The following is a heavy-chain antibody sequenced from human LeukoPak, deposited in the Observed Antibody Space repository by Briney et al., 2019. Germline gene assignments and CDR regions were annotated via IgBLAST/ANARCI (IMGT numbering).Heavy chain of an antibody. CDR3: ARRASRSGGWYFFDY. CDR2: IDSSSSPT. Sequence: GESLKISCKGSGFTFSSYSMNWVRQAPGKGLEWVSYIDSSSSPTYYADSVKGRFTISRDNAKNSLYLQMNSLRDEDTAVYFRARRASRSGGWYFFDYWAQGTLVTVSS. J-gene: IGHJ4*02. CDR1: GFTFSSYS. D-gene: IGHD6-19*01. V-gene: IGHV3-48*02.